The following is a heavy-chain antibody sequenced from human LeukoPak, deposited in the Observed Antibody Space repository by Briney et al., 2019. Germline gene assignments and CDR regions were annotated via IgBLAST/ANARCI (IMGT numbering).Heavy chain of an antibody. D-gene: IGHD6-13*01. J-gene: IGHJ4*02. CDR3: ARDYRSSWYV. CDR1: GLTFSSHW. V-gene: IGHV3-7*03. Sequence: GGSLRLSCAASGLTFSSHWMHWVRQAPGKGLEWVANINQDGSEKHYVDSVKGRFTVSRDNARNSLFLQMNSLRAEDTSVYYCARDYRSSWYVRGQGTLVTVSS. CDR2: INQDGSEK.